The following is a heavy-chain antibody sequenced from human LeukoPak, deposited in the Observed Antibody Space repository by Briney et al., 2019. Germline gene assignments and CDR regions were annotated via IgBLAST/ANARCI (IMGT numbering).Heavy chain of an antibody. J-gene: IGHJ5*02. D-gene: IGHD5-18*01. V-gene: IGHV1-69*06. CDR3: AREDSYGRYNWFDP. Sequence: SVKVSCKASRETFSSYAISWVRQAPGQGLEWMGGIIPVFGTTSYAQKSQDRITITADKTTYTAFMELSSLGSEDTAVYYCAREDSYGRYNWFDPWGQGTLVTVSS. CDR1: RETFSSYA. CDR2: IIPVFGTT.